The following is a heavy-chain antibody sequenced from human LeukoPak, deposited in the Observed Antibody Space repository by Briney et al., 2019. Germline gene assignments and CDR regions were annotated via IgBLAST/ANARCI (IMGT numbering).Heavy chain of an antibody. CDR3: ARALPGRYYYYMDV. Sequence: SETLSLTCAVYGGSFSGYYWSGIRQPPGKGLEWIGEINHSGSTNYNPSLKSRVTISVDTSKNQFSLKLSSVTAADTAVYYCARALPGRYYYYMDVWGKGTTVTVSS. CDR1: GGSFSGYY. V-gene: IGHV4-34*01. CDR2: INHSGST. J-gene: IGHJ6*03. D-gene: IGHD3-10*01.